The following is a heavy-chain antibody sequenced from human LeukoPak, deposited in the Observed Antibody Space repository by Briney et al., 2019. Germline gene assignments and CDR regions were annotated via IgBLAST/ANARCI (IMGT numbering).Heavy chain of an antibody. CDR2: ISSSGSTI. J-gene: IGHJ4*02. CDR3: AKDRPLNWGYYFDY. V-gene: IGHV3-48*03. D-gene: IGHD7-27*01. CDR1: GFPFSSYE. Sequence: GGSLRLSCAASGFPFSSYEMNWVRQAPGKGLEWVSYISSSGSTIYYADSVKGRFTISRDTSKNTLYLQMNSLRAEDTAVYYCAKDRPLNWGYYFDYWGQGTLVTVSS.